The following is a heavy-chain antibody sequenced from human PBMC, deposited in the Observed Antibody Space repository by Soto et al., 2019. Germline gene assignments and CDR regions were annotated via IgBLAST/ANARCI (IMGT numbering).Heavy chain of an antibody. J-gene: IGHJ4*02. V-gene: IGHV1-2*02. CDR2: INPNSGGT. D-gene: IGHD3-3*01. CDR1: GYTFTGYY. Sequence: ASVKVSCKASGYTFTGYYMHWVRQAPGQGLAWMGWINPNSGGTNYAQKFQGRVTMTRDTSISTAYMELSRLRSDDTAVYYCARGKSEYDFWSGYYIGPFDYWGQGTLVTVSS. CDR3: ARGKSEYDFWSGYYIGPFDY.